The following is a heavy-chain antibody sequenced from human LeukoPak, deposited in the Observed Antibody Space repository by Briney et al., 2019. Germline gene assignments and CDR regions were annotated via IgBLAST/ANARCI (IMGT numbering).Heavy chain of an antibody. CDR1: GFTFSSYG. Sequence: GGSLRLSCAASGFTFSSYGMHWVRQAPGKGLEWVAFIRYDGSNKYYADSVKGRFTISRDNSKNTLYLQMNSLRAEDTAVYYCAKDRGGYCSSTGCYVLDYWGQGTLVTVSS. J-gene: IGHJ4*02. CDR2: IRYDGSNK. D-gene: IGHD2-2*01. CDR3: AKDRGGYCSSTGCYVLDY. V-gene: IGHV3-30*02.